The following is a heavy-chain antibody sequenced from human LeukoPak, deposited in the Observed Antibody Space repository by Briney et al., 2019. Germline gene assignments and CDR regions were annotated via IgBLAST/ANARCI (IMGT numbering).Heavy chain of an antibody. CDR2: FDPEDGET. V-gene: IGHV1-24*01. D-gene: IGHD1-20*01. Sequence: SVKVSCKVSGYSLTELSMHWVRQAPGKGLERMGGFDPEDGETIYAQKFQGRVTMTEDTSTDTAYMELSSLRSEDTAVYYCATSGWGYNWNDAPYWFDPWGQGTLVTVSS. CDR3: ATSGWGYNWNDAPYWFDP. CDR1: GYSLTELS. J-gene: IGHJ5*02.